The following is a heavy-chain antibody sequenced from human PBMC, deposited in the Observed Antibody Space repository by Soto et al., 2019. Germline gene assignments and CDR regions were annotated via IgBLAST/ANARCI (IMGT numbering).Heavy chain of an antibody. CDR2: IVVGSGNT. Sequence: SVKVSCKASGFTFTSSAMQWVRQARGXRLEWIGWIVVGSGNTIYAQKFQGRVTMTEDTSTDTAYMELSSLRSEDTAVYYCATGGESLQNYYYVMDVWGQGTTVTVSS. J-gene: IGHJ6*01. V-gene: IGHV1-58*02. CDR1: GFTFTSSA. CDR3: ATGGESLQNYYYVMDV. D-gene: IGHD4-17*01.